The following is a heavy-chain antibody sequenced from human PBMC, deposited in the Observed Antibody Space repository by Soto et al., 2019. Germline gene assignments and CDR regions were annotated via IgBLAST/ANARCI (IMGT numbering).Heavy chain of an antibody. Sequence: GVSLRLSCAASGFTFSSYGMHWVRQAPGKGLEWVAVIWYDGSNKYYADSVKGRFTISRDNSKNTLYLQMNSLRAEDTAVDYCARDGKYSSSSRGGLDYWGQGTLVTVSS. CDR1: GFTFSSYG. CDR3: ARDGKYSSSSRGGLDY. J-gene: IGHJ4*02. D-gene: IGHD6-6*01. V-gene: IGHV3-33*08. CDR2: IWYDGSNK.